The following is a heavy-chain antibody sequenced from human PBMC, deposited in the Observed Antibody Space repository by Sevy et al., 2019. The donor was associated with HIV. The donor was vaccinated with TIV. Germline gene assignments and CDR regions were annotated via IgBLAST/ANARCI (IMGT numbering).Heavy chain of an antibody. J-gene: IGHJ5*02. CDR1: GFTFSSYD. V-gene: IGHV3-48*03. Sequence: GGSLRLSCAGSGFTFSSYDMNWVRQAPGKGLEWISKISSSGSSIYYADSVKGRFTIARDNAKNSLNLQMNSLRAEDTALYYCAGNGEAYDTGFDPWGQGTLVTVSS. CDR2: ISSSGSSI. CDR3: AGNGEAYDTGFDP. D-gene: IGHD3-22*01.